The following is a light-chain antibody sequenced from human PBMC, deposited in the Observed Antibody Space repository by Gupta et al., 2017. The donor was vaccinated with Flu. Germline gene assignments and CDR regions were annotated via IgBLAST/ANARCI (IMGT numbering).Light chain of an antibody. CDR2: GNT. CDR3: QSFDSSLRGWV. V-gene: IGLV1-40*01. J-gene: IGLJ3*02. CDR1: SSDTGTNSD. Sequence: VTISCTGSSSDTGTNSDIHWYQQFPGTAPKLLIYGNTNRPSGVPDRFSGSKSGTSASLAITGLQAEDEADYYCQSFDSSLRGWVFGGGTRLTVL.